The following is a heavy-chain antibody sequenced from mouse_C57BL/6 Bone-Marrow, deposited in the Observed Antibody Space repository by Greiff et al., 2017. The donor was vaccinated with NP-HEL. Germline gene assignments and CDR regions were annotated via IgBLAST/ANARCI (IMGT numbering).Heavy chain of an antibody. D-gene: IGHD1-1*01. CDR3: TRSGGYYGSSYYFDY. CDR2: IDPETGGT. J-gene: IGHJ2*01. Sequence: VQLQQSGAELVRSGEEGRREGKEEGGRCSVGEVGGGRGTAVHGMEVLRAIDPETGGTAYNQKFKGKAILTADKSSSTAYMELRSLTSEDSAVYYCTRSGGYYGSSYYFDYWGQGTTLTVSS. CDR1: GGRCSVGE. V-gene: IGHV1-15*01.